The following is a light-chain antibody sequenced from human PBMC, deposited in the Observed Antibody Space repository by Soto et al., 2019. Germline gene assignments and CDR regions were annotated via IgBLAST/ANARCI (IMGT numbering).Light chain of an antibody. CDR1: SSNIENNP. CDR2: HNN. J-gene: IGLJ2*01. CDR3: AAWDDTLNGVV. Sequence: QSVLTQPPSASGTPGQRVIISCSGSSSNIENNPVNWYQQLPGAAPKLLIYHNNQRPSGVPDRFSGSKSGTSASLAISGLQSEDEADYYCAAWDDTLNGVVFGGGTKLTVL. V-gene: IGLV1-44*01.